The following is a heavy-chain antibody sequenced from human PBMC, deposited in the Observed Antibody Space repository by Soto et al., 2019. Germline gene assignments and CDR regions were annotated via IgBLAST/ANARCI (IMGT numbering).Heavy chain of an antibody. J-gene: IGHJ4*02. CDR1: GGSFSGYY. V-gene: IGHV4-34*01. CDR3: ARVEYGAVGY. CDR2: INHSGST. Sequence: QVQLQQWGAGLLKPSETLSLTCAVYGGSFSGYYWSWIRQPPGKGLEWIGEINHSGSTNYNPSLKSRVTIAVHTSKNQCSRKLSSVTAADTAVHYCARVEYGAVGYWGQGTLVTVSS. D-gene: IGHD4-17*01.